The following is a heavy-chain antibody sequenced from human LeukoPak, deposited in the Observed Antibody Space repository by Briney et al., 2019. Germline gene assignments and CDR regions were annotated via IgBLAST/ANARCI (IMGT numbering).Heavy chain of an antibody. CDR3: ARVSTTYYDILTGYSNGAFDI. J-gene: IGHJ3*02. Sequence: PSETLSLTCTVSGGSISSYYWSWIRQPPGKGLEWIGYIYYSGSTNYNPSLKSRVTISVDTSKNQFSLKLSSVTAADTAVYYCARVSTTYYDILTGYSNGAFDIWGQGTMVTVSS. V-gene: IGHV4-59*01. D-gene: IGHD3-9*01. CDR1: GGSISSYY. CDR2: IYYSGST.